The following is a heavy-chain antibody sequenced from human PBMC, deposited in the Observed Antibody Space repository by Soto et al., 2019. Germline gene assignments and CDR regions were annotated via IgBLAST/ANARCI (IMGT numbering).Heavy chain of an antibody. D-gene: IGHD3-10*01. Sequence: QVQLVQSGAEVKKPGASVKVSCKASGYTFTSYGISWVRQAPGQGLEWMGWISAYNGNTNYAQKLQGRVTMTTDTSXXTXYXXLRSLRSDDTAVYYCARDASMVRGATDYYYYGMDVWGQGTTVTVSS. V-gene: IGHV1-18*01. J-gene: IGHJ6*02. CDR2: ISAYNGNT. CDR1: GYTFTSYG. CDR3: ARDASMVRGATDYYYYGMDV.